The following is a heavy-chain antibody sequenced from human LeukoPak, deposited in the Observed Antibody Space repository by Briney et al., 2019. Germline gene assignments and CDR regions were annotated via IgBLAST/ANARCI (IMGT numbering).Heavy chain of an antibody. CDR3: AKGRTYGMT. CDR2: ISSTGTAM. Sequence: GGSLRLSCAASGFTFSDFYMSWLRQTPGKGLEWVSYISSTGTAMDYADSVKGRFTISRDNTKDSLFLQMNNLGVEDTAVYYCAKGRTYGMTWGQGTLVTVS. J-gene: IGHJ1*01. V-gene: IGHV3-11*01. D-gene: IGHD4-17*01. CDR1: GFTFSDFY.